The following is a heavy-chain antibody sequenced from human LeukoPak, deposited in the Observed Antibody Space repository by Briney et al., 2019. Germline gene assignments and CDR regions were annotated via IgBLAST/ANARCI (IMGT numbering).Heavy chain of an antibody. CDR2: MNPNSGNT. V-gene: IGHV1-8*01. CDR1: GYTFTSYD. J-gene: IGHJ5*02. Sequence: ASVKVSCKASGYTFTSYDINWVRQATGQGLEWMGWMNPNSGNTGYAQKFQGRGTMTRNTSISTAYMELSSLRSEDTAVYYCARGTRYCSGGSCYFWFDPWGQGTLVTVSS. D-gene: IGHD2-15*01. CDR3: ARGTRYCSGGSCYFWFDP.